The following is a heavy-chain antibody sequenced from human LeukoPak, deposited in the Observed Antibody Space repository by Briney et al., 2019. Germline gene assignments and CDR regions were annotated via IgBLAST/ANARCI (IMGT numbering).Heavy chain of an antibody. V-gene: IGHV7-4-1*02. Sequence: GASVKVSCKASGYTFTTYAINWVRQAPGQGLEWMGWINTNTGNPTYAQGFTGRFVFSLDTSVSTAYLQISSLKAEDTAVYYCARGGDSSGWSDAFDIWGQGTMVTVSS. CDR2: INTNTGNP. D-gene: IGHD6-19*01. CDR1: GYTFTTYA. J-gene: IGHJ3*02. CDR3: ARGGDSSGWSDAFDI.